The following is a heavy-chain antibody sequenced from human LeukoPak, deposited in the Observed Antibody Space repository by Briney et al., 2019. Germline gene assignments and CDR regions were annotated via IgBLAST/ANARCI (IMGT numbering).Heavy chain of an antibody. CDR1: GGSISSSSYY. CDR2: IYYSGST. Sequence: PSETLSLTCTVSGGSISSSSYYWGWIRQPPGKGLEWIGSIYYSGSTYYNPSLKSRVTISVDTSKNQFSLKLSSVTAADTAVYYGATRILASAGTNWFYPWGQGTLVTVSS. J-gene: IGHJ5*02. V-gene: IGHV4-39*01. D-gene: IGHD2-15*01. CDR3: ATRILASAGTNWFYP.